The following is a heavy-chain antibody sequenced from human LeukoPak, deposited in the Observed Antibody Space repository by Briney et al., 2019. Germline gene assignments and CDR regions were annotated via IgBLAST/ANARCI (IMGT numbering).Heavy chain of an antibody. Sequence: PSETLSLTCTVSGGSISSGDYYWSWICQPPGKGLEWIGYIYYSGSTYYNPSLKSRVTISVDTSKNQLSLKLSSVTAADTAVYYCASRTYYYDSSGYSTYLTWGQGTMVTVSS. CDR2: IYYSGST. CDR3: ASRTYYYDSSGYSTYLT. D-gene: IGHD3-22*01. CDR1: GGSISSGDYY. J-gene: IGHJ3*01. V-gene: IGHV4-30-4*01.